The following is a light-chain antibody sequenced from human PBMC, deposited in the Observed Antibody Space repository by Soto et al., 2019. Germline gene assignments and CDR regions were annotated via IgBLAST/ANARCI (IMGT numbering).Light chain of an antibody. V-gene: IGLV2-11*01. CDR1: SSDVGAYNY. J-gene: IGLJ3*02. Sequence: QSALTQPRSVSGSPGQSVTISCTGTSSDVGAYNYVSWYQHHPGKAPKLVIYDVTKRPSGVPDRFAGSKSGNTASLTISGLQAEDEADYYCCSYAGSSLWVFGGGTKLTV. CDR3: CSYAGSSLWV. CDR2: DVT.